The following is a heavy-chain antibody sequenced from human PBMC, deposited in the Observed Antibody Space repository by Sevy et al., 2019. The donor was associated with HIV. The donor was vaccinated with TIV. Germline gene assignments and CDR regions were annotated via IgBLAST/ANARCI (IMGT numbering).Heavy chain of an antibody. V-gene: IGHV3-48*01. CDR2: ISSSSSTI. CDR1: GFTFSSYS. D-gene: IGHD2-2*01. Sequence: GGSLRLSCAASGFTFSSYSMNWVRQAPGKGLEWVSYISSSSSTIYYADSVKGRFTISRDNAKNSLYLQMNSLRAEDTAVYYCAGHGYCSSTSCYVGCYYYYYGMDVWGQRTTVTVSS. J-gene: IGHJ6*02. CDR3: AGHGYCSSTSCYVGCYYYYYGMDV.